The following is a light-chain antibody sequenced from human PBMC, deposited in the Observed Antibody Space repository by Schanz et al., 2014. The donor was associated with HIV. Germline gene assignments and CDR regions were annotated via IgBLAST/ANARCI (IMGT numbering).Light chain of an antibody. V-gene: IGLV1-40*01. J-gene: IGLJ3*02. CDR3: CSYTSSSTLE. Sequence: QSVLTQPPSVSGAPGQRVTISCTGSSSNIGAGYDVHWYKQLPETAPKLLMFGNNNRPSGVPDRYSGSKSDTSASLAITGLQAEDEADYYCCSYTSSSTLEFGGGTKLTVL. CDR1: SSNIGAGYD. CDR2: GNN.